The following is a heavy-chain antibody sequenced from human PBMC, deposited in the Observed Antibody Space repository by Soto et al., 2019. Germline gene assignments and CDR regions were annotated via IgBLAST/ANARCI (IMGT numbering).Heavy chain of an antibody. J-gene: IGHJ4*02. V-gene: IGHV4-61*01. CDR1: GGSVSSGSYY. CDR2: IYYSGST. Sequence: QVQLQESGPGLVKPSETLSLTCTVSGGSVSSGSYYWSWIRQPPGKGLEWIGYIYYSGSTNYNPSLMNRVTISVDTSKNQFSLKLSSVTAADTAVYYCARVEYDMEGATTFDYWGQGTLVTVSS. CDR3: ARVEYDMEGATTFDY. D-gene: IGHD1-26*01.